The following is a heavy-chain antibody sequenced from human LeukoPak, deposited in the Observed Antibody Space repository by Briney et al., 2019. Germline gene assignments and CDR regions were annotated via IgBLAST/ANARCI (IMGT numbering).Heavy chain of an antibody. CDR1: GFTFSSYW. CDR3: VKDNPLDY. J-gene: IGHJ4*02. Sequence: GGSLRLSCAASGFTFSSYWMSWVRQAPGKGLEWVAFIRYDGSNKFYADSVKGRFTISRDDSKNTLYLHINSLRAEDTAVYYCVKDNPLDYWGQGTLVIVSS. CDR2: IRYDGSNK. V-gene: IGHV3-30*02.